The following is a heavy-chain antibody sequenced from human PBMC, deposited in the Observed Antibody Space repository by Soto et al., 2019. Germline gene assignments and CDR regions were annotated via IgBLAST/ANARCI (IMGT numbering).Heavy chain of an antibody. CDR2: IKSKTEGGTT. J-gene: IGHJ4*02. CDR1: GFTFSNAW. Sequence: GGSLRLSCAASGFTFSNAWMNWVRQAPGKGLEWVGRIKSKTEGGTTDYAAPVKGRFTISRDDSKNTLYLQMNSLKTEDTAVYYCTTDLESSWYFDYWGQGTLVTVAS. D-gene: IGHD6-13*01. V-gene: IGHV3-15*07. CDR3: TTDLESSWYFDY.